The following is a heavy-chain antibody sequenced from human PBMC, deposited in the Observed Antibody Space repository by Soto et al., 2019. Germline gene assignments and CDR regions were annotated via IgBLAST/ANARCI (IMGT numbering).Heavy chain of an antibody. V-gene: IGHV4-39*01. Sequence: SETLSLTCTVSGGSISSSSYYWGWIRQPPGKGLEWIGSIYYSGSTYYNPSLKSRVTISVDTSKNQFSLKLSSVTAADTAVYYCARLYEGVGRYYYDSSGYYTPFFDYWGQGTLVTVS. D-gene: IGHD3-22*01. J-gene: IGHJ4*02. CDR2: IYYSGST. CDR3: ARLYEGVGRYYYDSSGYYTPFFDY. CDR1: GGSISSSSYY.